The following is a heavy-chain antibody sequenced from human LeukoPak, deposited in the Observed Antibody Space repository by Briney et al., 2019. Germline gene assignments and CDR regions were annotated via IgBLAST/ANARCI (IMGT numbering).Heavy chain of an antibody. Sequence: SETLSLTCTVSGGSISSSSYYWGWIRQPPGKGLEWIGTIYYSGSTYCNPSLKSRVTISVDTSKNQFSLKLSSVTAADTAVYYCARVIHRGGWYRYYFDYWGQGTLVTVSS. CDR1: GGSISSSSYY. V-gene: IGHV4-39*07. D-gene: IGHD6-19*01. J-gene: IGHJ4*02. CDR2: IYYSGST. CDR3: ARVIHRGGWYRYYFDY.